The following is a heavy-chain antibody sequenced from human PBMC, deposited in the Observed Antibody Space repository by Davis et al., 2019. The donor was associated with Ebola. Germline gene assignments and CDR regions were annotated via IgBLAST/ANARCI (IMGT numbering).Heavy chain of an antibody. CDR1: GGSFSGYY. Sequence: PSETLSLTCAVYGGSFSGYYWSWIRQPPGKGLEWIGEINHSGSTNYNPSLKSRVTISVDTSKNQFSLKLSSVTAADTAVYYCASFADYGGTDYWGQGTLVTVSS. CDR2: INHSGST. J-gene: IGHJ4*02. V-gene: IGHV4-34*01. D-gene: IGHD4-23*01. CDR3: ASFADYGGTDY.